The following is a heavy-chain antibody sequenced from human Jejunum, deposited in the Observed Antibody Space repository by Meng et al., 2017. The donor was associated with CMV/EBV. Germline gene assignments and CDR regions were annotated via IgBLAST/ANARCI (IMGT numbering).Heavy chain of an antibody. V-gene: IGHV5-51*01. D-gene: IGHD3-22*01. CDR2: FYPADSDT. Sequence: WIAWVRQMPGKGLEWMGSFYPADSDTRYSPSFQGQVTISTDKSISTAYLQWSSLKASDTAMYYCARHHFYYYDSSGYLNLYNFDYWGQGTRVTVSS. J-gene: IGHJ4*02. CDR3: ARHHFYYYDSSGYLNLYNFDY. CDR1: W.